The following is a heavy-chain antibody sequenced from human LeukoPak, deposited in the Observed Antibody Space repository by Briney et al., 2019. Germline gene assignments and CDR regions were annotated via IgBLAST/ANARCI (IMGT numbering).Heavy chain of an antibody. CDR3: ARDPGGSGYYSFLDY. D-gene: IGHD3-22*01. J-gene: IGHJ4*02. CDR2: IYYSGSS. Sequence: SQTLSLTCTVSGGSISSGDYCWSWIRQPPGKGLEWIGYIYYSGSSYYNPSLKSRVTISVDTSKNQFSLKLSSVTAADTAVYYCARDPGGSGYYSFLDYWGQGTLVSVSS. V-gene: IGHV4-30-4*08. CDR1: GGSISSGDYC.